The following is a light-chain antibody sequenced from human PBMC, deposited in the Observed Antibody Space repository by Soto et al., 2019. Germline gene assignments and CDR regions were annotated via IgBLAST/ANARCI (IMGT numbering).Light chain of an antibody. Sequence: QSVLTQPPSVSAAPGQKVTISRSGSSSNIGGNSVSWYQQLPGTAPKLLIYDDNKRPSGIPDRFSGSKSGTSATLGITGFQTGDEADYYCGSWDSSLSAYVFGNGTKVTVL. CDR3: GSWDSSLSAYV. CDR1: SSNIGGNS. V-gene: IGLV1-51*01. CDR2: DDN. J-gene: IGLJ1*01.